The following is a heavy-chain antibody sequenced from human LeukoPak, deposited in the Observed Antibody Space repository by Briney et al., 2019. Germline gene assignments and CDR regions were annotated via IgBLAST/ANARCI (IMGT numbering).Heavy chain of an antibody. CDR3: ARDFHNYYYDSSGYPNLDY. J-gene: IGHJ4*02. CDR1: GYTFTSYG. D-gene: IGHD3-22*01. CDR2: INAYNGNT. Sequence: ASVKASCKASGYTFTSYGISWVRQAPGQGLEWMGWINAYNGNTNYAQRLQGRVTMTTDTSTSTAYMELRSLRSDDTAVYYCARDFHNYYYDSSGYPNLDYWGQGTLVTVSS. V-gene: IGHV1-18*01.